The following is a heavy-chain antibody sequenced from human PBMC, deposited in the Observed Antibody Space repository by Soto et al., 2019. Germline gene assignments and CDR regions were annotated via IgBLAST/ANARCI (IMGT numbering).Heavy chain of an antibody. V-gene: IGHV3-21*01. CDR2: ISSSRSYI. J-gene: IGHJ6*02. CDR3: ARDMLEPPYYYYYGMEV. D-gene: IGHD1-1*01. Sequence: GGSLTLSCAASGFTFSSYSMNWVRQAPGKGLEWVSSISSSRSYIYYADSVKGRFTISRDNAKNSLYLQMNSLRAEDTAVYYSARDMLEPPYYYYYGMEVWGQGTTVTVPS. CDR1: GFTFSSYS.